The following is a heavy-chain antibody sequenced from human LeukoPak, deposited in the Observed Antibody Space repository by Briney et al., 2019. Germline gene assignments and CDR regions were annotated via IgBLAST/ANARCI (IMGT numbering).Heavy chain of an antibody. CDR3: ASKYYDILTGYAYFDY. D-gene: IGHD3-9*01. CDR1: GGSISSHY. V-gene: IGHV4-59*11. Sequence: SETLSLTCTVSGGSISSHYWSWIRQPPGKGLEWIGYIYYTGSTKYIPSLKSRVAMSVDTSRNQFSLKLSSVTAADTAVYNCASKYYDILTGYAYFDYWGQGTLVTVSS. J-gene: IGHJ4*02. CDR2: IYYTGST.